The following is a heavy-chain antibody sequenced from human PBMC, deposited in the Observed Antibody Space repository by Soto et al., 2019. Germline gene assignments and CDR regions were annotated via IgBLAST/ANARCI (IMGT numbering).Heavy chain of an antibody. V-gene: IGHV4-59*01. Sequence: SETLSLTCTVSGGSISSYYWSWIRQPPGKGLEWIGYMYYRGSTNYNPSLKSRVTISVDTSKNQFSLKLSSVTAADTAVYYCARVRGYYDSSGYLYYFDYWGQGTLVTVSS. D-gene: IGHD3-22*01. CDR3: ARVRGYYDSSGYLYYFDY. CDR2: MYYRGST. J-gene: IGHJ4*02. CDR1: GGSISSYY.